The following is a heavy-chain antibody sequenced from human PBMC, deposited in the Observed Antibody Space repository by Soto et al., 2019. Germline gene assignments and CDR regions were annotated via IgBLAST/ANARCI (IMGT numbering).Heavy chain of an antibody. CDR1: GFTFRNYG. D-gene: IGHD5-12*01. Sequence: QVQLVESGGGVVQPGRSLRLSCAASGFTFRNYGMHWVRQAPAKGLEWVALVWYDGGNKNYVDSVKGRFTISRDNSKNTLYLQINSLIDEDTAVYYCVRAAGYSGNDYVYYYGMDVWGQGTTVTVSS. CDR3: VRAAGYSGNDYVYYYGMDV. V-gene: IGHV3-33*01. J-gene: IGHJ6*02. CDR2: VWYDGGNK.